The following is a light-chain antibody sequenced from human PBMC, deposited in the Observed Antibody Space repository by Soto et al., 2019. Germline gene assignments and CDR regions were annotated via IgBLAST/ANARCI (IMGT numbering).Light chain of an antibody. CDR1: SSDVGAYNY. V-gene: IGLV2-8*01. Sequence: QSALTQPPSASGCPGQSVTISCTGTSSDVGAYNYVSWYQQHAGKAPKLVIYEVTKRPSGVPDRFSGSKSANTASLTVSGLQAEDEADYYCSSFASSNTWVFGGGTKLTVL. CDR2: EVT. CDR3: SSFASSNTWV. J-gene: IGLJ3*02.